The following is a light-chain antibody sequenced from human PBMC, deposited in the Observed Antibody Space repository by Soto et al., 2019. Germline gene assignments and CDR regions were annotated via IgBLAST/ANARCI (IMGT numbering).Light chain of an antibody. J-gene: IGKJ1*01. Sequence: DLPMTQAPSTPSVSVGDRLTNTCPASQSIRYWLAWYQQKTGKXHKXXIYAASSLQSGVPSRFSAIVSGTDFTLNLSSLKPEDGATDDGQQRYSTPRTFGQGTKVDIK. CDR1: QSIRYW. V-gene: IGKV1-39*01. CDR3: QQRYSTPRT. CDR2: AAS.